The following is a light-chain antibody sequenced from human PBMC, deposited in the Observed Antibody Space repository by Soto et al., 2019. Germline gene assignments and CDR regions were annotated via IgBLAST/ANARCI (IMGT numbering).Light chain of an antibody. CDR1: QGIRND. CDR3: LQDYNYPYT. Sequence: AIQMTQSPSSLSASVGDRVTRTCRASQGIRNDLGWYQQKPGKAPKLLIYGASSLQSGVPSRFSGSGSGTDFTLTISILQPEDFATYYCLQDYNYPYTFGQGTKLEI. CDR2: GAS. J-gene: IGKJ2*01. V-gene: IGKV1-6*01.